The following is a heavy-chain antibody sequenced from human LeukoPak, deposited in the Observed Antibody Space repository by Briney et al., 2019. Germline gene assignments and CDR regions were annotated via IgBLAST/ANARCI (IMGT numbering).Heavy chain of an antibody. CDR1: GYTFTGYY. Sequence: ASVKVSCKASGYTFTGYYMHWVRQAPGQGLEWMGWINPNSGGTNYAQKFQGRVTMTRDTSRDTSISTAYMELSRLRSDDTSVYYCAREGYCIGSNCPVPYWGQGTLVTVSS. CDR3: AREGYCIGSNCPVPY. J-gene: IGHJ4*02. V-gene: IGHV1-2*02. D-gene: IGHD2-15*01. CDR2: INPNSGGT.